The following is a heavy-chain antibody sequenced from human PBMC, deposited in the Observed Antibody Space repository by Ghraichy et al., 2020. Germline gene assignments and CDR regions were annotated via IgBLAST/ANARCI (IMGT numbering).Heavy chain of an antibody. CDR2: IKSKTDGGTT. CDR1: GFTFSNAW. V-gene: IGHV3-15*01. J-gene: IGHJ4*02. D-gene: IGHD3-22*01. CDR3: TTGIRVVVPAAMGYYYDSSGYYYQDY. Sequence: GGSLRLSCAASGFTFSNAWMSWVRQAPGKGLEWVGRIKSKTDGGTTDYAAPVKGRFTISRDDSKNTLYLQMNSLKTEDTAVYYCTTGIRVVVPAAMGYYYDSSGYYYQDYWGQGTLVTVSS.